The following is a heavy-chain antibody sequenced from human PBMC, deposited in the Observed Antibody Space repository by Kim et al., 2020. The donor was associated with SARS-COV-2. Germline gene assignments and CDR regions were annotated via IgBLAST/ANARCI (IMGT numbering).Heavy chain of an antibody. CDR3: ATSHYCSSTSCQYYYYYGVDV. CDR2: ISSSGSTI. CDR1: GFTFSSYE. D-gene: IGHD2-2*01. V-gene: IGHV3-48*03. J-gene: IGHJ6*02. Sequence: GGSLRLSCAASGFTFSSYEMNWVRQAPGKGLEWVSYISSSGSTIYYADSVKGRFTISRDNAKNSLYLQMNSLRAEATAVYYCATSHYCSSTSCQYYYYYGVDVWGWGPTVAV.